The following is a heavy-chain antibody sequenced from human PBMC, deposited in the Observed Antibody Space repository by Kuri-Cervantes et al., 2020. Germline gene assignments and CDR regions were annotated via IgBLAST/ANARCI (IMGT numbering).Heavy chain of an antibody. J-gene: IGHJ4*02. V-gene: IGHV3-15*01. CDR1: GFTFSNAW. CDR2: IKSKTDGGTT. D-gene: IGHD2-2*01. Sequence: GGSLRLSCAASGFTFSNAWMSWVRQAPGKGLEWVGRIKSKTDGGTTDYAAPVKGRFTISRDDSKNTLYLQMNSLRDEDTAVYYCAREAPVVPAAHFDYWGQGTLVTVSS. CDR3: AREAPVVPAAHFDY.